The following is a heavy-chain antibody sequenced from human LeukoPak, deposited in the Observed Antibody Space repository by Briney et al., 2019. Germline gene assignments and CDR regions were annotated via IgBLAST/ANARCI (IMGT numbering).Heavy chain of an antibody. Sequence: GGSLRLSCAASGFTFSSYAMHWVRQAPGKGLEWVAVISYDGSNKYYADSVEGRFTISRDNSKNTLYLQMNSLRAEDTAVYYCAREDCSSTSCYVNWFDPWGQGTLVTVSS. V-gene: IGHV3-30-3*01. CDR1: GFTFSSYA. CDR3: AREDCSSTSCYVNWFDP. D-gene: IGHD2-2*01. CDR2: ISYDGSNK. J-gene: IGHJ5*02.